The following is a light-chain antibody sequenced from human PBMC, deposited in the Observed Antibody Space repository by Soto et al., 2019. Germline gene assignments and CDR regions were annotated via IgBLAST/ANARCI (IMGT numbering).Light chain of an antibody. CDR3: CSYAGSSTLV. Sequence: QSVLTQPASVSGSPGQSITISCTGTSSDVGSYNLVSWYQHHPGKAPKLMIYEGSKRPSGVSNRFSGSKSDNTASLTISGLHAEDEADYYCCSYAGSSTLVFGGGTKLTVL. CDR2: EGS. CDR1: SSDVGSYNL. V-gene: IGLV2-23*01. J-gene: IGLJ3*02.